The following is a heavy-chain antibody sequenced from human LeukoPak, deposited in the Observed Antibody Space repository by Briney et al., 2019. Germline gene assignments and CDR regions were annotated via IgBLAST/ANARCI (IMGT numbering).Heavy chain of an antibody. CDR3: ARGEQRLIDY. CDR2: ISAYNGNT. Sequence: ASVKVSCKTSGYSFTGYFMHWVRQAPGQGLEWMGWISAYNGNTNYAQKLQGRVTMTTDTSTSTAYMELRSLRSDDTAVYYCARGEQRLIDYWGQEPWSPSPQ. V-gene: IGHV1-18*04. CDR1: GYSFTGYF. D-gene: IGHD6-25*01. J-gene: IGHJ4*01.